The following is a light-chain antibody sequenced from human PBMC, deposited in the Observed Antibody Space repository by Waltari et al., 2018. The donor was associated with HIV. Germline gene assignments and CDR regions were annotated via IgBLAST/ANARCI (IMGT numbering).Light chain of an antibody. V-gene: IGLV2-11*01. CDR2: EVF. CDR3: CSYAGTYTYV. CDR1: ASDIAYFDY. Sequence: QSALTQPRSVSGSPGQSVTIPCTGTASDIAYFDYVSWYQQYPGKAPKAIIYEVFQRPSGVPDRFTASKSGITASLTISGLQDEDEADYYCCSYAGTYTYVFGSGTTVTVL. J-gene: IGLJ1*01.